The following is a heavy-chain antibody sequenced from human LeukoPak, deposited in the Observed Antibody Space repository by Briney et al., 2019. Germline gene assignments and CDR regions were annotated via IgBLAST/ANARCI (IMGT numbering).Heavy chain of an antibody. V-gene: IGHV3-21*01. CDR2: ISSSSSYI. CDR3: ARDQSDILTPYYYDY. Sequence: GGSLGLSCAASGFTFSSHSLNWVRQAPGKGLEWVSSISSSSSYIYYADSVKGRFTISRDNAKNSLYLQLNSLRAEDTAVYYCARDQSDILTPYYYDYWGPGTLVTVSS. CDR1: GFTFSSHS. D-gene: IGHD3-9*01. J-gene: IGHJ4*02.